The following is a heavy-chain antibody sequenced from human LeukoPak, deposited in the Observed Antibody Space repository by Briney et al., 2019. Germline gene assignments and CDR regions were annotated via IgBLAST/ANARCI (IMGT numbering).Heavy chain of an antibody. CDR3: AMSYCRSASCYWAAGYAFDI. D-gene: IGHD2-2*01. CDR2: INSVGSST. Sequence: GGSLRLSCAASGFTFSSYWMHWVRQAPGKGLVWVSRINSVGSSTSYADSVKGRFTISRDNAKNTLYLQMNSLRAEDTAVYYCAMSYCRSASCYWAAGYAFDIWGQGTMVTVSS. J-gene: IGHJ3*02. V-gene: IGHV3-74*01. CDR1: GFTFSSYW.